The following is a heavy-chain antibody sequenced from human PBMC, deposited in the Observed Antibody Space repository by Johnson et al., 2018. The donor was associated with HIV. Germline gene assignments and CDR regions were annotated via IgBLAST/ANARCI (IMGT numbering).Heavy chain of an antibody. J-gene: IGHJ3*02. Sequence: QMLLVESGGGLVKPGGSLRLSCAASGFTFSDYYMNWIRQAPGKGLEWISYISSSGSTIYYADAVKGRFTISRDNGKNSLYLQMNSLRADDTAVYYCARFEGFITTLRVVGDAFDIWGQGTMVTVSS. V-gene: IGHV3-11*04. CDR3: ARFEGFITTLRVVGDAFDI. D-gene: IGHD3-10*01. CDR2: ISSSGSTI. CDR1: GFTFSDYY.